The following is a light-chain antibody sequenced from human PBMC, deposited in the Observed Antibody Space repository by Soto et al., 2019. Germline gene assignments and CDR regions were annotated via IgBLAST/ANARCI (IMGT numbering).Light chain of an antibody. Sequence: EIVMTQSPATLSVSPGERATLSCRASQSVSSNLAWYQQKPGQAPRLHVYGASTRATGIPAGYIDSGSGTYLTLTISSLQSEDFAVYYCQQYNNWTPWTFGEGTKV. CDR3: QQYNNWTPWT. J-gene: IGKJ1*01. CDR1: QSVSSN. CDR2: GAS. V-gene: IGKV3-15*01.